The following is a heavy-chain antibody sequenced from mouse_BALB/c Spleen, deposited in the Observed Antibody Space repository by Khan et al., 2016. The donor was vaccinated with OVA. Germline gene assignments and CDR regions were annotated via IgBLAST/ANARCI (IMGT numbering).Heavy chain of an antibody. V-gene: IGHV1S41*01. CDR3: ARSNYSGTGLYAMSY. CDR1: GYTFTSYW. J-gene: IGHJ4*01. CDR2: IAHGSGSD. D-gene: IGHD1-1*01. Sequence: DLVKPGASVKLSCKASGYTFTSYWINWIKQRPGQGLEWIGRIAHGSGSDYHSEMIKGKATLNVDTFYSKADIQVRSLSSDDAAVYFCARSNYSGTGLYAMSYWGPGTSVTVSS.